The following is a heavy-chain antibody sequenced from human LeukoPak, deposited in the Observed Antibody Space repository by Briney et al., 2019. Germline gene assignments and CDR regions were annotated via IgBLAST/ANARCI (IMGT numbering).Heavy chain of an antibody. D-gene: IGHD6-13*01. J-gene: IGHJ4*02. Sequence: AETLSLTCTVSGGSISSSYWNWIRQPPGKGLEWIGYIYYTGSTNYNPSLKSRVSISVDTSKNQFSLKLTSVTAADAAVYYCARYGYSTDFFDYWGQGTLVTVPS. CDR2: IYYTGST. V-gene: IGHV4-59*01. CDR1: GGSISSSY. CDR3: ARYGYSTDFFDY.